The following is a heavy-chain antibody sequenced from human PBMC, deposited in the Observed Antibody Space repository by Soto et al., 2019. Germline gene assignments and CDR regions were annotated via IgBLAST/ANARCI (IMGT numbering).Heavy chain of an antibody. CDR3: ARDPWAADY. J-gene: IGHJ4*02. V-gene: IGHV3-66*01. Sequence: EVQLVESGGGLVQPGGSLRLSCAASGFTVSTKYMSWVRQAPGKGLEWVPVIYSGGSTFYADSVRGRFTISRDNSKTTVHLQMNSLRAEDTAVYYCARDPWAADYWGQGTLVTVSS. CDR2: IYSGGST. D-gene: IGHD3-16*01. CDR1: GFTVSTKY.